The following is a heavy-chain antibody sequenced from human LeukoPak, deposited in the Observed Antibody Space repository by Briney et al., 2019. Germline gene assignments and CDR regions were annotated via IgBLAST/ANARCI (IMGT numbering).Heavy chain of an antibody. CDR3: ARVIGLAYFGY. CDR2: IYYSGST. V-gene: IGHV4-59*01. CDR1: GGSISSYY. J-gene: IGHJ4*02. Sequence: SETLSLTCTVSGGSISSYYWSWIRQPPGKGLEWIGYIYYSGSTNYNPSLKSRVTISVDTSKNQFSLKLSSVTAADTAVYYCARVIGLAYFGYWGQGTLVTVSS. D-gene: IGHD3-16*02.